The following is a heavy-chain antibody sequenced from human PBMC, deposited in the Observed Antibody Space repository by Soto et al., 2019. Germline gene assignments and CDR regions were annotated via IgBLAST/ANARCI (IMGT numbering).Heavy chain of an antibody. CDR3: ARGFYFDTVGYYNFDY. V-gene: IGHV3-30*04. D-gene: IGHD3-22*01. CDR2: ISYDETNK. J-gene: IGHJ4*02. CDR1: GFTFSDYA. Sequence: GGSLRLSCEASGFTFSDYAIHWVRQAPGKGPEWVAVISYDETNKYYGDSVKGRITISRDNSKSTLYLQMNSLRAEDTALYYCARGFYFDTVGYYNFDYWGQGALVTVSS.